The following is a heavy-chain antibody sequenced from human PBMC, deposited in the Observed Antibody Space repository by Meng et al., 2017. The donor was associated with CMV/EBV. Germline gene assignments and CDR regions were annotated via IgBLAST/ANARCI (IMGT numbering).Heavy chain of an antibody. CDR3: ARGITTVKYNWFDP. Sequence: ASRYTFPSYGISWVRQAPGQGLEWMGWISAYNGNTNYAQKFQGRVTITRNTSISTAYMELSSLRSEDTAVYYCARGITTVKYNWFDPWGQGTLVTVSS. CDR1: RYTFPSYG. CDR2: ISAYNGNT. V-gene: IGHV1-18*01. D-gene: IGHD4-11*01. J-gene: IGHJ5*02.